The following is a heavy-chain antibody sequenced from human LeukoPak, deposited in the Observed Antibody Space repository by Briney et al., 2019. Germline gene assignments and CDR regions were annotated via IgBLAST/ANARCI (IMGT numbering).Heavy chain of an antibody. CDR1: GFTFSGHG. J-gene: IGHJ4*02. CDR3: AKDISCTGGGVCPKVYDY. D-gene: IGHD2-8*02. CDR2: IRYDGSHK. V-gene: IGHV3-30*02. Sequence: SGGSLRLSCTASGFTFSGHGMHWVRQAPGKGLEWVAFIRYDGSHKYYADSVKGRFTVSRDNSKNTLYPQMNSLRAEDTAVYYCAKDISCTGGGVCPKVYDYWGQGTLVTVSS.